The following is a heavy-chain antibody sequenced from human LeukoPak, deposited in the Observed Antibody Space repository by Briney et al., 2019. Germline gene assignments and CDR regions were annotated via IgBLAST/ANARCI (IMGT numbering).Heavy chain of an antibody. V-gene: IGHV3-48*03. D-gene: IGHD2-15*01. J-gene: IGHJ6*02. CDR2: ISSSGSSI. Sequence: GGSLRLSCAVSGFTFSSFEMNWVRQAPGKGLEWVSYISSSGSSIYYADSVKGRFTISRDNAKNLLYLQMNSLGAGDTAVYYCARACGASCYAVDYYYYGMDVWGQGTTVTVSS. CDR3: ARACGASCYAVDYYYYGMDV. CDR1: GFTFSSFE.